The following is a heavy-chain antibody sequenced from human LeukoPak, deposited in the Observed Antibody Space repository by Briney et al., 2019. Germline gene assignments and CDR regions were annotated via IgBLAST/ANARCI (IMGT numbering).Heavy chain of an antibody. CDR3: ARDSPDIVATIEAFDI. D-gene: IGHD5-12*01. CDR2: ISSSSYI. Sequence: PGGSLRLSCAASGFTFSSYSMNWVRQTPGKGLEWVSSISSSSYIYYADSVKGRFTISRDNAKNSLYLQMNSLRAEDTAVYYCARDSPDIVATIEAFDIWGQGTMVTVSS. CDR1: GFTFSSYS. V-gene: IGHV3-21*01. J-gene: IGHJ3*02.